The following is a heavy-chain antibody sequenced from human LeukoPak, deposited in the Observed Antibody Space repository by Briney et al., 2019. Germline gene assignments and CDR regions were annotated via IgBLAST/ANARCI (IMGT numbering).Heavy chain of an antibody. CDR1: GLTVTNAW. V-gene: IGHV3-15*07. Sequence: GGSLRLSCSASGLTVTNAWMNWVRQAPGEGLDWVGRIASKTDGGATDYAAPVKGRFTISRDDSKNTLNLQMNSLKTEDTAVYYCTTGIRGDWGQGTLVTVSS. D-gene: IGHD3-10*01. CDR2: IASKTDGGAT. J-gene: IGHJ4*02. CDR3: TTGIRGD.